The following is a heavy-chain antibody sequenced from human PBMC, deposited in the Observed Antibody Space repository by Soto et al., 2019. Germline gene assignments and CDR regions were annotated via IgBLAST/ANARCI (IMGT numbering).Heavy chain of an antibody. D-gene: IGHD1-26*01. J-gene: IGHJ4*02. Sequence: QVQLQESGPGLVKPSETLSLTCTVSGGSVGSGGYYWSWIRQPPGKGLEWIGNIYYSGSTDYNPSLKIRVTISVETSKNQFSLNLSSVTAADTAVYYCARAGSYRYFDYWGQGTLVTVSS. CDR3: ARAGSYRYFDY. CDR1: GGSVGSGGYY. CDR2: IYYSGST. V-gene: IGHV4-61*08.